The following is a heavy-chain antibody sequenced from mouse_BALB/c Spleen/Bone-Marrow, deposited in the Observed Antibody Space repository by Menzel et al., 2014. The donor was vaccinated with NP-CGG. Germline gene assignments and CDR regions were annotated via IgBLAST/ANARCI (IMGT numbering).Heavy chain of an antibody. J-gene: IGHJ3*01. V-gene: IGHV5-9-2*01. CDR1: GFSFSNYG. CDR2: ISGDGRYT. D-gene: IGHD2-4*01. Sequence: EVKLVESGGGLVKSGGSLKLSCAASGFSFSNYGMSWVRQTPEKRLEWVATISGDGRYTFYSDSVKGRFTISRDNAKYNLYLQLSSLRSEDTALYYCARHAYYDQTEVSFVYWGQGTLVTVSA. CDR3: ARHAYYDQTEVSFVY.